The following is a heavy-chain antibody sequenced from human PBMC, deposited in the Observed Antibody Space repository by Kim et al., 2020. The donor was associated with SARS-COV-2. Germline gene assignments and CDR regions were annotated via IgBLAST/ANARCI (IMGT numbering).Heavy chain of an antibody. CDR1: GYTFTSYA. Sequence: ASVKVSCKASGYTFTSYAMNWVRQAPGQGLEWMGWINTNTGNPTYAQGFTGRFVFSLDTSVSTAYLQISSLKAEDTAVYYCARDSLYRYYYDSSGYSTGRYYYYGMDVWGQGTTVTVSS. J-gene: IGHJ6*02. D-gene: IGHD3-22*01. CDR2: INTNTGNP. V-gene: IGHV7-4-1*02. CDR3: ARDSLYRYYYDSSGYSTGRYYYYGMDV.